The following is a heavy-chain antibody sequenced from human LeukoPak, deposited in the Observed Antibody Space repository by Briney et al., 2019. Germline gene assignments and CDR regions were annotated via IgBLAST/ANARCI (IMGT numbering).Heavy chain of an antibody. CDR2: IISGSGGST. V-gene: IGHV3-23*01. Sequence: GGSLRLSCAASGFTFSPYAMTSVRQAPGKGLEWVSAIISGSGGSTYYADSVRGRFTISRDNSKNTLYLQMNSLRVEDTAVYYCAKGGGAAHYYMDVWGKGTTVTVSS. CDR3: AKGGGAAHYYMDV. J-gene: IGHJ6*03. CDR1: GFTFSPYA. D-gene: IGHD3-16*01.